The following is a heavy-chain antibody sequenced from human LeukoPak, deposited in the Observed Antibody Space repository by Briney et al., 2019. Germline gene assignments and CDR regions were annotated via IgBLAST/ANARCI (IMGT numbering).Heavy chain of an antibody. D-gene: IGHD3-22*01. CDR1: GGTFSSYA. CDR3: ARDTTLSRVITTTTTYHYFYYIDV. CDR2: IIPVFQTP. J-gene: IGHJ6*03. Sequence: SVKVSCKASGGTFSSYAITWVRQAPGQGLEWIGGIIPVFQTPNYAQNFRGRVTITTDGSTRTAYMELSSLRSEDTAIYYCARDTTLSRVITTTTTYHYFYYIDVWGKGTTVTISS. V-gene: IGHV1-69*05.